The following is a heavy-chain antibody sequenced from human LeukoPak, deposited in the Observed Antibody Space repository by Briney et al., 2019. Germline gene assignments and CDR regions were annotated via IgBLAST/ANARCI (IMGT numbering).Heavy chain of an antibody. CDR2: IYYSGST. Sequence: SETLSLTCTVSGGSISNYYWSWIRRPPGKGLEWIGYIYYSGSTLYNPSLKSRVTISVDTSKSQFSLKLSSVTDADTAVYLCARGGVWDAFDVWGQGTTVTVSS. CDR3: ARGGVWDAFDV. D-gene: IGHD6-6*01. V-gene: IGHV4-59*01. CDR1: GGSISNYY. J-gene: IGHJ3*01.